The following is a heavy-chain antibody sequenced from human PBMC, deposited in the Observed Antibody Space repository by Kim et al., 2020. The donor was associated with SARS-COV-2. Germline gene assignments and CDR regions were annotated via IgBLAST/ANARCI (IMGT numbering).Heavy chain of an antibody. V-gene: IGHV4-34*09. Sequence: NSNLSHKSRVSLSADTSKNQFSLKVSSVTAADTAVYYCARGLVRGANWFDPWGQGTLVIVSS. CDR3: ARGLVRGANWFDP. D-gene: IGHD3-10*01. J-gene: IGHJ5*02.